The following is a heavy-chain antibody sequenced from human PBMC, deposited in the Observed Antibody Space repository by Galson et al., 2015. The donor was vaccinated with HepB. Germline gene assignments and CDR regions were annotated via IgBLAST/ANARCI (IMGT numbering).Heavy chain of an antibody. Sequence: SLRLSCAASGFTFSSYAMSWVRQAPGKGLEWVSAISGSGYTTYYGDSAEGRFTISRDNSKNTLYLQMNSLRAEDTAIYYCATAYRCSCGRCDSLGDYWGQGTLVTVSS. V-gene: IGHV3-23*01. J-gene: IGHJ4*02. D-gene: IGHD2-15*01. CDR3: ATAYRCSCGRCDSLGDY. CDR2: ISGSGYTT. CDR1: GFTFSSYA.